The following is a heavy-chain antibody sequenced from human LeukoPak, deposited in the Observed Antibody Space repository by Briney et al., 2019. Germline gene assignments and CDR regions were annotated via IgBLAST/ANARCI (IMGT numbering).Heavy chain of an antibody. Sequence: PSETLSLTCTVSGGSIGDYYWSWIRQPPGKGLEWIGNIFYSGSTNYNLSLKSRVTISVDTSKYQFSLKLSSVTAADTAVYYCARGTYYYGSGSYLAYWGQGSLVAVSS. D-gene: IGHD3-10*01. J-gene: IGHJ4*02. V-gene: IGHV4-59*01. CDR1: GGSIGDYY. CDR3: ARGTYYYGSGSYLAY. CDR2: IFYSGST.